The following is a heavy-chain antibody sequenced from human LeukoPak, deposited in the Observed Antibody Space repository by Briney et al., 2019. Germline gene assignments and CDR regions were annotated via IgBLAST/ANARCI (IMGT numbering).Heavy chain of an antibody. J-gene: IGHJ6*02. Sequence: PSETLSLTCTVSIDSISSYYWSWIRQPPGKGLEWIGYIYYSGSTNYNPSLKSRVTISVDTSKNQCSLKLSSVPAADTAVYYCARADCSSTSCYDPYYYGMDVWGQGTTVTVSS. V-gene: IGHV4-59*01. CDR3: ARADCSSTSCYDPYYYGMDV. D-gene: IGHD2-2*01. CDR1: IDSISSYY. CDR2: IYYSGST.